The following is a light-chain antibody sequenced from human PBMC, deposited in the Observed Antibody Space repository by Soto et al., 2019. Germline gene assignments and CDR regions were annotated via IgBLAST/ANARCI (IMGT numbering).Light chain of an antibody. Sequence: QSVLTQPPSVSGSPGQSVTISCTGTSSDVGSYNRVSWYQQPPGTAPKLMIYEVTNRPSGVPDRFSGSKSGNTASLTISGLQAEDEADYYCGSFTSSTTLVFGGGTKLTFL. CDR3: GSFTSSTTLV. CDR2: EVT. CDR1: SSDVGSYNR. J-gene: IGLJ2*01. V-gene: IGLV2-18*02.